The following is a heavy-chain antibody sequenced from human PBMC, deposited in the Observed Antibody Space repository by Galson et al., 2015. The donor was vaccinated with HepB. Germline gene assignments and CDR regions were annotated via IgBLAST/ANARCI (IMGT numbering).Heavy chain of an antibody. V-gene: IGHV3-23*01. J-gene: IGHJ6*02. CDR3: AKGLRSANCYYYVIDV. D-gene: IGHD3-3*01. CDR2: ISGGGGST. CDR1: GFTFSNYA. Sequence: SLRLSCAASGFTFSNYAMAWVRQAPGKGLEWVSAISGGGGSTYYADSVKGRFTISRDSLKNTVYLQMNSLRAEDTAVYYCAKGLRSANCYYYVIDVWGQGTTVTVSS.